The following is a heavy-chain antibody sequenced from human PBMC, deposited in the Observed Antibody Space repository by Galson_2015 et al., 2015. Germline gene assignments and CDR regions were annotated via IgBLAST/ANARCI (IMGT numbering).Heavy chain of an antibody. V-gene: IGHV3-23*01. CDR3: AKDRVHYYGSGSYYYFDY. Sequence: SLRLSCAASGFTFNSYAMSWVRQAPGKGLEWVSAISGSGGSTYYADSVKGRFTISRDNSKNTLYLQMNSLRAEDTAVYYCAKDRVHYYGSGSYYYFDYWGQGTLVTVSS. CDR2: ISGSGGST. D-gene: IGHD3-10*01. J-gene: IGHJ4*02. CDR1: GFTFNSYA.